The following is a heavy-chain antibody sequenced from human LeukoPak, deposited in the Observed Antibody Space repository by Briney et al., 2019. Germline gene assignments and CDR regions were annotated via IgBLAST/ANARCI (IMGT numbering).Heavy chain of an antibody. CDR1: GGSVSSSNYY. CDR3: ARQDCSGGGCYSGSYYFDY. CDR2: FYYSGST. D-gene: IGHD2-15*01. V-gene: IGHV4-39*01. Sequence: SETLSLTCTVSGGSVSSSNYYWGWIRQPPGKGLEWIGNFYYSGSTYYNPSLKSRVTISVDPSKNQFSLKLSSVTAADTAVYYCARQDCSGGGCYSGSYYFDYWGQGTLVTVSS. J-gene: IGHJ4*02.